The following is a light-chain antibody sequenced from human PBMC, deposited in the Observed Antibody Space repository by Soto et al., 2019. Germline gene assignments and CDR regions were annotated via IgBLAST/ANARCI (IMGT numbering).Light chain of an antibody. Sequence: QSVLTQPPSASGTPVQRGTISCSGSSSDIGSNAVSWYQHFPGTAHKVLIYSDDQRPSGVPDRFSGSKSGTSASLAISGLRAEDEADYFCAAWGDSLNTWVFGGGTKLTVL. J-gene: IGLJ3*02. CDR3: AAWGDSLNTWV. CDR2: SDD. V-gene: IGLV1-44*01. CDR1: SSDIGSNA.